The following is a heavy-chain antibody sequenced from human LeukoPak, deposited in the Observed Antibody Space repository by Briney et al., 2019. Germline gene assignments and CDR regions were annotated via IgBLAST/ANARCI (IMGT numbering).Heavy chain of an antibody. V-gene: IGHV3-13*01. CDR3: ARSVIGDDAFDI. Sequence: GGSLRLSCAASGFTFSSYDMHWVRQATGKGLEWVSAIGTAGDTYYPGSVKGRFTISRENAKNSLYLQMNSLRAGDTAVYYCARSVIGDDAFDIWGQGTMVTVSS. CDR1: GFTFSSYD. D-gene: IGHD3-22*01. CDR2: IGTAGDT. J-gene: IGHJ3*02.